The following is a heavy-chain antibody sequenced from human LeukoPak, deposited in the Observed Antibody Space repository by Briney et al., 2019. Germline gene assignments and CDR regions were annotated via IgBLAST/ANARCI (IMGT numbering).Heavy chain of an antibody. Sequence: GRYLRLSCAASGFTFSDYYMSWIRQAPGKGLEWVSYISSSGSTIYYADSVKGRFTISRDNAKNSLYLQMNSLRAEDTAVYYCARVTTKGFYYMDVWGKGTTVTVSS. J-gene: IGHJ6*03. D-gene: IGHD4-17*01. V-gene: IGHV3-11*01. CDR3: ARVTTKGFYYMDV. CDR1: GFTFSDYY. CDR2: ISSSGSTI.